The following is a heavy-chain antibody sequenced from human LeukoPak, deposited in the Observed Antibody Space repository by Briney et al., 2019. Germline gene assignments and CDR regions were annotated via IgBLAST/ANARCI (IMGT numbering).Heavy chain of an antibody. CDR3: ARNRYYGSSGYPDFDY. CDR2: ISAHNGNT. J-gene: IGHJ4*02. D-gene: IGHD3-22*01. Sequence: GASVKVSCKASGYTFTSYGISWVRQAPGQGLEWLGWISAHNGNTKYAQKFQGRFTMTTDTFRSTAYMELRSLRSDDTAVYYCARNRYYGSSGYPDFDYWGQGTLVTVSS. CDR1: GYTFTSYG. V-gene: IGHV1-18*01.